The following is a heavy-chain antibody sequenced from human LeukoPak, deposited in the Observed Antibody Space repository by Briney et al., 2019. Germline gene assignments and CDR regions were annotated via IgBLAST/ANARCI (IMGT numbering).Heavy chain of an antibody. CDR1: GFTLNGYW. CDR3: ARVATGSYDWFDP. D-gene: IGHD3-10*01. J-gene: IGHJ5*02. V-gene: IGHV3-74*01. CDR2: INSDGSTT. Sequence: GGALRLSCAAPGFTLNGYWMHWVRQAPGKGLVWVSRINSDGSTTSYADSVKGRFTISRDNSKNTLYLQMNSLRAEDTAVYFCARVATGSYDWFDPWGQGTLVTVSS.